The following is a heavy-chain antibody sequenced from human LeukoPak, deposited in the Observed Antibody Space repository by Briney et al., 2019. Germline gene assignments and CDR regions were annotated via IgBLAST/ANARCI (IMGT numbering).Heavy chain of an antibody. V-gene: IGHV1-69*13. J-gene: IGHJ5*02. D-gene: IGHD2-21*02. Sequence: SVKVSCKTSGYTFRNYGITWVRQIPGQGLEWMGGIIPIFGTANYAQKFQGRVTITADESTSTAYMELSSLRSEDTAVYYCARRRCGGDCYSRWFDPWGQGTLVTVSS. CDR2: IIPIFGTA. CDR3: ARRRCGGDCYSRWFDP. CDR1: GYTFRNYG.